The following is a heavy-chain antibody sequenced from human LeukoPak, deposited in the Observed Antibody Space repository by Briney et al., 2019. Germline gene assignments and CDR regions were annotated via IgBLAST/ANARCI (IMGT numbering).Heavy chain of an antibody. CDR1: GYSISSGYY. CDR3: ARQPPRSLQFKP. V-gene: IGHV4-38-2*02. J-gene: IGHJ3*01. D-gene: IGHD4-11*01. Sequence: PSETLSLTCTVSGYSISSGYYWGWIRQPPGKGLEWIGSIYHSGSTYYNPSLKSRVTISVDTSKNQFSLKLGSVTAADTAVYYCARQPPRSLQFKPWGQGTMVTVSS. CDR2: IYHSGST.